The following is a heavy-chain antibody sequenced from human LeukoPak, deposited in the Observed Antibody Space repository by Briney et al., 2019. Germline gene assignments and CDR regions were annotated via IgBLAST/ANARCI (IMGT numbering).Heavy chain of an antibody. CDR3: ARVRNPPGYYDFWSGYYAKHYYFDY. D-gene: IGHD3-3*01. CDR1: GGTFSSYA. J-gene: IGHJ4*02. V-gene: IGHV1-69*01. CDR2: IIPIFGTA. Sequence: SVKVSCKASGGTFSSYAISWVRQAPGQGLEWMGGIIPIFGTANYAQKFQGGVTITADESTSTAYMELSSLRSEDTAVYYCARVRNPPGYYDFWSGYYAKHYYFDYWGQGTLVTVSS.